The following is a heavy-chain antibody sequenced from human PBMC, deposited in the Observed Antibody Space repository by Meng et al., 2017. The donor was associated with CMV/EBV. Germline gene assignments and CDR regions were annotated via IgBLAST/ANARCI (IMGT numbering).Heavy chain of an antibody. J-gene: IGHJ3*02. Sequence: ASVKVSCKASGYTFTGYYMHWVRQAPGQGLEWMGWINPNSGGTDYAQKLQGRVTMTRDTSISTAYMELSRLRSDDTAVYYCAIYCSSTSCYGGDAFDIWGQGTMVTVSS. D-gene: IGHD2-2*01. CDR2: INPNSGGT. CDR1: GYTFTGYY. V-gene: IGHV1-2*02. CDR3: AIYCSSTSCYGGDAFDI.